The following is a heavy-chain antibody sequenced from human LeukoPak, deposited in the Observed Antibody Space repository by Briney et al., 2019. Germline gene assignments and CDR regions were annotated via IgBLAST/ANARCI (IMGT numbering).Heavy chain of an antibody. D-gene: IGHD3-16*01. CDR1: GITLSSYW. J-gene: IGHJ5*02. Sequence: GGSLRLSCAASGITLSSYWMSWVRQAPGKGLEWVATIRQDGGVTHYVASVTGRFIISRDNAKSALTLQMSSLGAEDTAMYYCARLLGDSTIYDLWGPGTQVTVSS. CDR2: IRQDGGVT. CDR3: ARLLGDSTIYDL. V-gene: IGHV3-7*01.